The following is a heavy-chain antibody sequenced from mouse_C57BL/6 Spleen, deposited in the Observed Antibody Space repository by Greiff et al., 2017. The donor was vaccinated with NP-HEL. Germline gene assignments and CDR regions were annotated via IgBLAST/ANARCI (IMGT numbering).Heavy chain of an antibody. D-gene: IGHD1-1*01. CDR1: GYTFTDYN. CDR3: ARRDYYYGAY. V-gene: IGHV1-18*01. J-gene: IGHJ3*01. Sequence: EVQLQQSGPALVKPGASVKIPCKASGYTFTDYNMDWVKQSHGKSLEWIGDINPNNGGTIYNQKFKGKATLTVDKSSSTAYMELRSLTSEDTAVYYCARRDYYYGAYWGQGTLVTVSA. CDR2: INPNNGGT.